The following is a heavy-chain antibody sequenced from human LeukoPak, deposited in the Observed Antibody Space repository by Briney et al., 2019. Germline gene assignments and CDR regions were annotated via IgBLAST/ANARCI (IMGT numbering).Heavy chain of an antibody. J-gene: IGHJ4*02. CDR2: IKQDGSEK. CDR3: AREDDWNYEDY. V-gene: IGHV3-7*01. Sequence: EGSLRLSCAASGFTFSNYWMSWVRQAPGKGLEWVANIKQDGSEKYYVNSVKGRFTISRDNAKNSLYLQMNSLRAEDTAIYYCAREDDWNYEDYWGQGTLVTVSS. CDR1: GFTFSNYW. D-gene: IGHD1-7*01.